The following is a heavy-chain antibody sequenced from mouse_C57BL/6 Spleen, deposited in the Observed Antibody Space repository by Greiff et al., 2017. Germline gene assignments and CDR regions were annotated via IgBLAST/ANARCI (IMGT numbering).Heavy chain of an antibody. J-gene: IGHJ3*01. V-gene: IGHV1-18*01. CDR3: ARDYGGGFAY. D-gene: IGHD1-1*01. CDR1: GYTFTDYN. CDR2: INPNNGGT. Sequence: EVQLQQSGPELVKPGASVKIPCKASGYTFTDYNMDWVKQSHGKSLEWIGDINPNNGGTIYNQKFKGKATLTVDNSSSTAYMERRSLTSEDTAVYYCARDYGGGFAYWGQGMLVTVSA.